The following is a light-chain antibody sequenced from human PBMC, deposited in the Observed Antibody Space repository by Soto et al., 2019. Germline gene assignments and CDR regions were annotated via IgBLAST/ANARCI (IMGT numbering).Light chain of an antibody. J-gene: IGKJ1*01. Sequence: EIVMAQSPATLSVSPGERATLSCRAGQSVSSNLAWYQQKPGQAPRLLIHGTSTRATGVPDRFSGTGSRTEFTLTISSLESEDSAVYYCQQHDNWPRTFGQGTKVDIK. V-gene: IGKV3-15*01. CDR1: QSVSSN. CDR3: QQHDNWPRT. CDR2: GTS.